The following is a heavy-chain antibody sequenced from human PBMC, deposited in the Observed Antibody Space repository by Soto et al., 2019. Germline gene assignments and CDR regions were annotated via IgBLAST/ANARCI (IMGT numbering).Heavy chain of an antibody. D-gene: IGHD3-10*01. CDR1: GFTFSSYA. CDR3: AKVWFGELLAPPFDY. Sequence: EVQLLESGGGLVQPGGSPRLSCAASGFTFSSYAMSWVRQAPGKGLEWVSAISGSGGSTYYADSVKGRFTISRDNSKNTLYLQMNSLRAEDTAVYYCAKVWFGELLAPPFDYWGQGTLVTVSS. CDR2: ISGSGGST. V-gene: IGHV3-23*01. J-gene: IGHJ4*02.